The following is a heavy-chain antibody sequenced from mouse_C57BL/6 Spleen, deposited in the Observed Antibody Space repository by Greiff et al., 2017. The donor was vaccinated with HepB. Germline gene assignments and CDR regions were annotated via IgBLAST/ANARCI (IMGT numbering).Heavy chain of an antibody. CDR3: ARSPSTMVTTDYYAMDY. J-gene: IGHJ4*01. CDR1: GYTFTSYW. CDR2: IDPNSGGT. Sequence: VQLQQPGAELVKPGASVKLSCKASGYTFTSYWMHWVKQRPGRGLEWIGRIDPNSGGTKYNEKFKSKATLTVDKPSSTAYMQLSSLTSEDSAVYFCARSPSTMVTTDYYAMDYWGQGTSVTVSS. V-gene: IGHV1-62-3*01. D-gene: IGHD2-2*01.